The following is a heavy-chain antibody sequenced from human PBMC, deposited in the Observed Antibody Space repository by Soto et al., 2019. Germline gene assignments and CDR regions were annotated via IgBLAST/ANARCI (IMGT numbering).Heavy chain of an antibody. CDR2: ISHDGSNK. V-gene: IGHV3-30*18. CDR3: ANHLLAAAGYLHDTDA. D-gene: IGHD6-13*01. Sequence: PGGSLRLSCAASGFTFSSYGMHWVRQAPGKGLEWVAVISHDGSNKYFADSVKGRFTISRDNSQNTLYLQMNSLRAEDTAVYYCANHLLAAAGYLHDTDAWRHGTPVTVSS. CDR1: GFTFSSYG. J-gene: IGHJ6*02.